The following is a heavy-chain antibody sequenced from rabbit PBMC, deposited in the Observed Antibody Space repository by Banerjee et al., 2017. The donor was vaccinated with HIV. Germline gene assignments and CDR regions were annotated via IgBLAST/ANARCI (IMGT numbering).Heavy chain of an antibody. D-gene: IGHD1-1*01. CDR2: IDVSSSGST. Sequence: QEQLVESGGGLVTLGGSLKLSCKASGIDFSSSYWICWVRQAPGKGLEWIACIDVSSSGSTYYASWAKGRFTISRTSSTTVALQMTSLTAADTATYFCARGDSSSGYYNLWGQGTLVTVS. CDR3: ARGDSSSGYYNL. CDR1: GIDFSSSYW. V-gene: IGHV1S45*01. J-gene: IGHJ4*01.